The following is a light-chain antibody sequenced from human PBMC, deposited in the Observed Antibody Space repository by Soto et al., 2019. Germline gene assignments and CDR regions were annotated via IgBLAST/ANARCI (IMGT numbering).Light chain of an antibody. Sequence: ELVMTQSPATLSVSPGERATLSCRASQSFSSNLAWYQQKPGQPPRLLLYGASTRATGIPVRFRGSGSGTEFTLTISSLQSEDSAVYYCHQYNSWPRGTFGPGTKVEIK. CDR1: QSFSSN. CDR2: GAS. V-gene: IGKV3-15*01. CDR3: HQYNSWPRGT. J-gene: IGKJ3*01.